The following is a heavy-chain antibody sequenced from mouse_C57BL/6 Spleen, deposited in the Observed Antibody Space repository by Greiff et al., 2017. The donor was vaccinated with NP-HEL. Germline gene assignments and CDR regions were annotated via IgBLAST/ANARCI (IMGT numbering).Heavy chain of an antibody. CDR1: GYTFTSYW. V-gene: IGHV1-5*01. CDR3: TRSYYYGSSYVGYFDV. D-gene: IGHD1-1*01. J-gene: IGHJ1*03. CDR2: IYPGNSDT. Sequence: EVKVEESGTVLARPGASVKMSCKTSGYTFTSYWMHWVKQRPGQGLEWIGAIYPGNSDTSYNQKFKGKAKLTAVTSASTAYMELSSLTNEDSAVYYGTRSYYYGSSYVGYFDVWGTGTTVTSPQ.